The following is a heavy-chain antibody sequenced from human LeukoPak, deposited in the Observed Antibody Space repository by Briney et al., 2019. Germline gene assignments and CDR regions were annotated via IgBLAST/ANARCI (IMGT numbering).Heavy chain of an antibody. Sequence: SETLSLTCTVSGGSISSGSYYWSWIRQPAGKGLEWIGRIYTSGSTNYNPSLKSRVTISVDTSKNQFSLKLSSVTAADTAVYYCARHPRYSSSPTGDYWGQGTLVTVSS. J-gene: IGHJ4*02. CDR2: IYTSGST. CDR1: GGSISSGSYY. D-gene: IGHD6-13*01. CDR3: ARHPRYSSSPTGDY. V-gene: IGHV4-61*02.